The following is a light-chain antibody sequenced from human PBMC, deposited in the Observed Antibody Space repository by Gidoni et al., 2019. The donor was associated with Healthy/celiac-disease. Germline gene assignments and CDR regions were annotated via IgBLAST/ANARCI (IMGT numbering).Light chain of an antibody. J-gene: IGKJ5*01. V-gene: IGKV1-12*01. Sequence: DIQMTQSPSSVSASVGDRVNITCRASQCISSWLAWYQQKPGKAPKLLIYVASSLQSVVPSRFSGSGSWTDFTLTISSLQPEDFATYYCQQANSFPLTFGQGTRLEIK. CDR1: QCISSW. CDR3: QQANSFPLT. CDR2: VAS.